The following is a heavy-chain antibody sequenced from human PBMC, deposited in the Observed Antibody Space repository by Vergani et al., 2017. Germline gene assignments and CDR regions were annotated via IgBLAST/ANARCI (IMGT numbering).Heavy chain of an antibody. V-gene: IGHV4-34*01. CDR3: ARVQELYDFWSGYRVRYYYYMDV. J-gene: IGHJ6*03. CDR2: INHSGST. Sequence: QVQLQQWGAGLLKPSETLSLTCAVYGGSFSGYYWSWIRQPPGKGLEWIGEINHSGSTNYNPSLKSRVTISVDTSKNQFSLKLSSVTAADMAVYYCARVQELYDFWSGYRVRYYYYMDVWGKGTTVTVSS. D-gene: IGHD3-3*01. CDR1: GGSFSGYY.